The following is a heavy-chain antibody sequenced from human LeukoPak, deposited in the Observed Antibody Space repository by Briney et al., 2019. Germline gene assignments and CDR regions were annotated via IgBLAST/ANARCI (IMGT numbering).Heavy chain of an antibody. Sequence: PGGSLRLSCAATGFTFSSYTMNWVRQAPGKGLEWVSAISGSGDNTHYADSVKGRFTISRDNSLNTLYLQMNSLRAEDTAIYYCAKYFEAMAHYYYGMDVWGRGTTVTVSS. CDR2: ISGSGDNT. CDR3: AKYFEAMAHYYYGMDV. D-gene: IGHD5-24*01. CDR1: GFTFSSYT. V-gene: IGHV3-23*01. J-gene: IGHJ6*02.